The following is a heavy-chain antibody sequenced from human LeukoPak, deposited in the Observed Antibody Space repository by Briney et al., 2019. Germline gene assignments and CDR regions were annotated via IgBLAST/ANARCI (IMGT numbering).Heavy chain of an antibody. CDR1: GFTFSSYS. CDR2: ISSSSTI. D-gene: IGHD2-15*01. J-gene: IGHJ4*02. Sequence: GRSLRLSCAASGFTFSSYSMNWVRQAPGKGLEWVSYISSSSTIYYADSVKGRFTISRDNAKNSLYLQMNSLRAEDTAEYYCARTVVATAAYFDYWGQGTLVTVSS. CDR3: ARTVVATAAYFDY. V-gene: IGHV3-48*04.